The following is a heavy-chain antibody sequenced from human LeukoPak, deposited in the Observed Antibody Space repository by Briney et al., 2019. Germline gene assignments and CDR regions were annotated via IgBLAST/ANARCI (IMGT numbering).Heavy chain of an antibody. CDR2: FGTRSSSI. Sequence: PGGSLRLSCAASGFTFSSHSMNWVRQAPGKGLEWVSSFGTRSSSIYYADSVKGRFTISRDNARNSLYLQMNSLKAEDTAVYYCAGEEGRGFDYWGQGTLVTVSS. J-gene: IGHJ4*02. CDR3: AGEEGRGFDY. CDR1: GFTFSSHS. V-gene: IGHV3-21*01.